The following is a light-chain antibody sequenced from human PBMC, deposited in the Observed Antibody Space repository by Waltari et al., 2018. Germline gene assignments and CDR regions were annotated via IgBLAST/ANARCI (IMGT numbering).Light chain of an antibody. CDR3: SSYTSSSTRV. V-gene: IGLV2-14*03. Sequence: QSALTQPASVSGSPGQSITLSCTGTSSDVGGYNYVSWYQQHPDKAPKLLSYDVTNRPSGVSYRFSASKSGNTASLTISGLQAEDEGDYYCSSYTSSSTRVFGGGTKLTVL. J-gene: IGLJ3*02. CDR2: DVT. CDR1: SSDVGGYNY.